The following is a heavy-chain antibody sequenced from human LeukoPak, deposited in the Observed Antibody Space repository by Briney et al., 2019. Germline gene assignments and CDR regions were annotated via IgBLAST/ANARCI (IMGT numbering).Heavy chain of an antibody. D-gene: IGHD2-2*01. J-gene: IGHJ5*02. Sequence: ASVKVSSKASGYTFTSYDINWVRQATGQGLEWMGWMNPNSGNTGYAQKFQGRVTMTRNTSISTAYMELSSLRSEDTAVYYCARVREDCSSTSCYPRFDPWGQGTLVTVSS. CDR3: ARVREDCSSTSCYPRFDP. V-gene: IGHV1-8*01. CDR2: MNPNSGNT. CDR1: GYTFTSYD.